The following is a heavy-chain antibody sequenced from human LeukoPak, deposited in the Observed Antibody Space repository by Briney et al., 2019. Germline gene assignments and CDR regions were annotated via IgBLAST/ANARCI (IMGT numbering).Heavy chain of an antibody. CDR3: ARTSGWYETQDFDY. D-gene: IGHD6-19*01. CDR2: ISSSSYI. V-gene: IGHV3-21*01. J-gene: IGHJ4*02. Sequence: GGSLRLSCAASGFTFSSYSMNWVRQAPGKGLEWVSSISSSSYIYYEDSVKGRFTISRDNAKNSLYLQMNSLRAEDTAVYYCARTSGWYETQDFDYWGQGTLVTVSS. CDR1: GFTFSSYS.